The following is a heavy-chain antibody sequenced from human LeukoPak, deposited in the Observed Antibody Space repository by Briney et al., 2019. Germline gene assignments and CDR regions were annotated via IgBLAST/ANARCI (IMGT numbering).Heavy chain of an antibody. D-gene: IGHD5-18*01. V-gene: IGHV1-46*01. CDR3: ARIGGSEYSYGSGHFDY. CDR2: INPSGGST. CDR1: GYTFTSYY. J-gene: IGHJ4*02. Sequence: GASVKVSCKASGYTFTSYYMHWVRQAPGQGLEWMGIINPSGGSTSYAQKFQGRVTMTRDTSTSTVYMELSSLRSEDTAVYYCARIGGSEYSYGSGHFDYWGQGTLVTVSS.